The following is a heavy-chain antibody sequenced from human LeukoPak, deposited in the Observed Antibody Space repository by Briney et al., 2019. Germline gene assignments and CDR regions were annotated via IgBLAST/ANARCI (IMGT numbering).Heavy chain of an antibody. D-gene: IGHD2-21*02. CDR2: MNPNRGNT. V-gene: IGHV1-8*01. Sequence: ASVKVSCKASGYTFTSYDINWVRQATGQGLEWMGWMNPNRGNTGYAQKFQGRVTMTRNTSISTAYMELRSLRSEDTAVYYCATARDCGGDCYSYAFDIWGQGTMVTVSS. J-gene: IGHJ3*02. CDR1: GYTFTSYD. CDR3: ATARDCGGDCYSYAFDI.